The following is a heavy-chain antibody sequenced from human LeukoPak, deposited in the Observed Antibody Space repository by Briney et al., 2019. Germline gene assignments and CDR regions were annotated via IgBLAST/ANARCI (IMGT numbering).Heavy chain of an antibody. J-gene: IGHJ4*02. Sequence: GGSLRLSCAASGFTFSSYAMSWVRQAPGKGLEWVSAISGSGGSTYYADSVKGRFTISRDNSKNTLYLQMNSLRAEDTAVYYCAKTSKIVVAANRYYFDYWGQGTLVTVSS. CDR3: AKTSKIVVAANRYYFDY. V-gene: IGHV3-23*01. CDR2: ISGSGGST. CDR1: GFTFSSYA. D-gene: IGHD6-19*01.